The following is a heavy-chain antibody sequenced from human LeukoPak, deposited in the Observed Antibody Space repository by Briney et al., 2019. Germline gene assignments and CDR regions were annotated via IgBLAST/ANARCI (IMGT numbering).Heavy chain of an antibody. Sequence: GGSLRLSCEASGFIFSSNPMAWVRQAPGKGLEWGSIMTTSGTTHYADSVKGRFTISRDKSKNTLYLQMNSMRAEDTAVYYCAKERATTTAFDYWGQGTLVTVSS. CDR2: MTTSGTT. D-gene: IGHD1-26*01. CDR3: AKERATTTAFDY. V-gene: IGHV3-23*01. CDR1: GFIFSSNP. J-gene: IGHJ4*02.